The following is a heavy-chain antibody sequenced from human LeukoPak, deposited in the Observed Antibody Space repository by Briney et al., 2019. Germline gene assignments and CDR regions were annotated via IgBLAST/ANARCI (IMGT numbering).Heavy chain of an antibody. CDR3: ASQPHIVGATPFDY. CDR1: GGSISSYY. D-gene: IGHD1-26*01. V-gene: IGHV4-39*07. CDR2: IYYSGST. Sequence: PSETLSLTCTVSGGSISSYYWSWIRQPPGKGLEWIGSIYYSGSTYYNPSLKSRVTISVDTSKNQFSLKLSSVTAADTAVYYCASQPHIVGATPFDYWGQGTLVTVSS. J-gene: IGHJ4*02.